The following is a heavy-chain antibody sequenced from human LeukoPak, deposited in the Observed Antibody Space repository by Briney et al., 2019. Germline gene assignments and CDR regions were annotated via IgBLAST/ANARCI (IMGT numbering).Heavy chain of an antibody. CDR2: ISYSGST. J-gene: IGHJ4*02. V-gene: IGHV4-39*01. Sequence: SETLSLTCTVSGASISSSGYYWDWIRQPPGKGLEWIGTISYSGSTYYNPSLKSRVTISVDTSKNQFSLKLGSVTAADTAVYYCARHMRQLQQGYWGQGTLVTVSS. CDR3: ARHMRQLQQGY. D-gene: IGHD1-1*01. CDR1: GASISSSGYY.